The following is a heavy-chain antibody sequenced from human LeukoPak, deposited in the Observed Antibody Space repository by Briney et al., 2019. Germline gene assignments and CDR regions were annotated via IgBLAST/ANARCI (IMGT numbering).Heavy chain of an antibody. CDR3: ARGYTSGFYQVAEYFQQ. Sequence: PGGSLRLSCAASGFTLSRYSMNWVRQAPGKGLEWVSSISSGSSYIYYADSVKGRFTISRDNAKNSLYLQMNSLRAEDTAVYYCARGYTSGFYQVAEYFQQWGQGTLVTVSS. D-gene: IGHD6-19*01. CDR1: GFTLSRYS. CDR2: ISSGSSYI. V-gene: IGHV3-21*01. J-gene: IGHJ1*01.